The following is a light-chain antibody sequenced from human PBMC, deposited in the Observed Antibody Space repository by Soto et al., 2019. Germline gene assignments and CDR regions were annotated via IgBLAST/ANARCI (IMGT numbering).Light chain of an antibody. CDR3: EQYRRYPWT. J-gene: IGKJ1*01. V-gene: IGKV1-5*01. Sequence: DIQMTQSPSTLSASVGDRVTLTCRASQNIGLSLAWFQQKPGKAPKLLIYGASSLESGVPSRFSGSGSGTKFTLTISSLQPDDFATYYCEQYRRYPWTFGQGTKVEIK. CDR1: QNIGLS. CDR2: GAS.